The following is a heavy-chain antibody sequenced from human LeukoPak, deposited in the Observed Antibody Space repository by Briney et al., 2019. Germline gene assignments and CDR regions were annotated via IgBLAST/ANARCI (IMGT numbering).Heavy chain of an antibody. D-gene: IGHD3-3*01. V-gene: IGHV4-39*07. J-gene: IGHJ4*02. CDR3: ARGSRITIFGVRGTPFDY. CDR2: IYYSGST. Sequence: SETLSLTCTVSGGSISSSSYYWGWIRQPPGKGLEWIGSIYYSGSTYYNPSLKSRVTISVDTSKNQFSLKLSSVTAADTAVYYCARGSRITIFGVRGTPFDYWGQGTLVTVSS. CDR1: GGSISSSSYY.